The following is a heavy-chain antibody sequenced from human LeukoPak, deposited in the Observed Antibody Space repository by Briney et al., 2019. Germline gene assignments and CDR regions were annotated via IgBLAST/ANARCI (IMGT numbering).Heavy chain of an antibody. J-gene: IGHJ4*02. V-gene: IGHV3-23*01. CDR1: GFTFSSYG. Sequence: PGGSLRLSCAASGFTFSSYGMSWVRQAPGKGLEWVSAISGSGGSTYYADSVKGRFTISRDNSKNTLYLQMNSLRAEDTAVYYCAKDRGIVVVPAGFDYWGQGTLVTVSS. D-gene: IGHD2-2*01. CDR3: AKDRGIVVVPAGFDY. CDR2: ISGSGGST.